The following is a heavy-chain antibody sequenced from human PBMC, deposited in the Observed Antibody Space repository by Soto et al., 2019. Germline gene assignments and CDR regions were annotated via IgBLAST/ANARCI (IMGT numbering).Heavy chain of an antibody. V-gene: IGHV3-11*05. Sequence: QVQLVESGGGLVKPGGSLRLSCAASGFTFNDDYMGWIRQAPGKGLEWVSFISSSLTYVKYADSVKGRFTISRDNAKDSLSLLMNSLRAEDTAVYYCVRSRWLYAIDYWGHGILVTVSS. CDR3: VRSRWLYAIDY. CDR1: GFTFNDDY. CDR2: ISSSLTYV. D-gene: IGHD4-17*01. J-gene: IGHJ4*01.